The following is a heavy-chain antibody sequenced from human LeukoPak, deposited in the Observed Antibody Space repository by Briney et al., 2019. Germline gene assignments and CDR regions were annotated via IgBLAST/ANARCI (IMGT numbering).Heavy chain of an antibody. CDR3: ARDRAKWELVPFDH. CDR2: ISAFNGNT. D-gene: IGHD1-26*01. CDR1: GYIFNNYG. V-gene: IGHV1-18*01. J-gene: IGHJ4*02. Sequence: GASVKVSCKASGYIFNNYGISWVRQAPGQGLEWMGWISAFNGNTHYAQNVQGRVTMTTDTSTSTAYMELRSLRSDDTAVYYCARDRAKWELVPFDHWGQGTLVTVSS.